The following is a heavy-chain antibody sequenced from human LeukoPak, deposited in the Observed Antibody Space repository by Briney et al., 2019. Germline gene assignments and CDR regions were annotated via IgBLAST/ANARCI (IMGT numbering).Heavy chain of an antibody. CDR3: ARGKSSSSDPFDC. Sequence: GGSLRLSCAASGFTFSSYAMHWVRQAPGKGLEWVAVISYDGSNKYYADSVKGRFTISRDNSKNTLYLQMNSLRAEDTAVYYCARGKSSSSDPFDCWGQGTLVTVSS. CDR2: ISYDGSNK. V-gene: IGHV3-30-3*01. J-gene: IGHJ4*02. D-gene: IGHD6-6*01. CDR1: GFTFSSYA.